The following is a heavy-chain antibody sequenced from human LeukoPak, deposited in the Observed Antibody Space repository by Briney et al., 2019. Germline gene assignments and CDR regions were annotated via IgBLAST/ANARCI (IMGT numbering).Heavy chain of an antibody. CDR2: INHDGSST. D-gene: IGHD6-6*01. Sequence: GGSLRPSCAASGFTFSTYWMHWVRQAPGKGLVWVSRINHDGSSTSYADSVEGRFTISRDNAKNTLYLQMNSLRAEDTAVYYCARTKYSTSSGGFDYWGQGTLVTVSS. V-gene: IGHV3-74*01. CDR1: GFTFSTYW. J-gene: IGHJ4*02. CDR3: ARTKYSTSSGGFDY.